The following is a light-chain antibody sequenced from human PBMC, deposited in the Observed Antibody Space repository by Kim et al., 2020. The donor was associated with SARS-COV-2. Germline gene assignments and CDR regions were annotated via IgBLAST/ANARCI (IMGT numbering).Light chain of an antibody. CDR2: EDI. V-gene: IGLV2-23*01. CDR1: RRFPGNYPL. J-gene: IGLJ3*02. Sequence: EQPIPIPCGESRRFPGNYPLFSWSQHHPGKAPNLMIYEDIKRPSGFPTRFSGPKSGSTASLTISGLQAEDGAHYFCFSSAGSGTWVFGGGTKVTAL. CDR3: FSSAGSGTWV.